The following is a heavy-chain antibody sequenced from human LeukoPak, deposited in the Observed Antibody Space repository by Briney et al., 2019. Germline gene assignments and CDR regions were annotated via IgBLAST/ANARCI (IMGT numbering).Heavy chain of an antibody. CDR1: GFTFGDYA. CDR3: TRAAFGHNSYYFDY. CDR2: TRGKAYGGTT. Sequence: GGSLRLSCATSGFTFGDYAVSWVRQAPGKGLEWVGFTRGKAYGGTTEYAASVKGRFTISRDDSKSIAYLHMNNLKTEDTAVYYCTRAAFGHNSYYFDYWGQGTLVTVSS. D-gene: IGHD1-20*01. V-gene: IGHV3-49*04. J-gene: IGHJ4*02.